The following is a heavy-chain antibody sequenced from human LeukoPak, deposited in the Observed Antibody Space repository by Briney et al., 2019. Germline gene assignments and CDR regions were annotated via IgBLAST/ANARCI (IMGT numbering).Heavy chain of an antibody. CDR1: GGSISSSSYY. CDR2: IYYSGST. D-gene: IGHD6-19*01. V-gene: IGHV4-39*07. J-gene: IGHJ5*02. CDR3: ARVRVAVFDP. Sequence: SETLSLTCTVSGGSISSSSYYWGWIRQPPGKGLEWIGSIYYSGSTYYNPSLKSRVTISVDTSKNQFSLKLSSVTAADTAVYYCARVRVAVFDPWGQGTLVTVSS.